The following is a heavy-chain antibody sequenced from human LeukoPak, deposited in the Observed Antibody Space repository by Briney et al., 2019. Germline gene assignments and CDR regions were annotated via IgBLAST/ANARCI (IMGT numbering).Heavy chain of an antibody. Sequence: ASVKVSCKVSGYTLTELSMHWVRQAPGKGLEGMGGFDPEDGETIYAQKSQGRVTMTEDTSTDTAYMELSSLRSEDTAVYYCATVSRLLDAFDIWGQGTMVTVSS. J-gene: IGHJ3*02. CDR1: GYTLTELS. CDR2: FDPEDGET. V-gene: IGHV1-24*01. CDR3: ATVSRLLDAFDI. D-gene: IGHD1-26*01.